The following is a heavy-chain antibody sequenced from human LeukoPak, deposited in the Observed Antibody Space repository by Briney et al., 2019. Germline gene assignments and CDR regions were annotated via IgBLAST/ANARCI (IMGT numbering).Heavy chain of an antibody. CDR1: GFTFSSYW. D-gene: IGHD3-3*01. CDR3: ARERGYDSWSGSRVLFDH. V-gene: IGHV3-74*01. CDR2: INSDGSST. Sequence: GGSLRLSCAASGFTFSSYWMHWVRQAPGKGLVWVSRINSDGSSTSYADSVKSRFTISRDNARNTLYLQMNSLRAEDTAVYYCARERGYDSWSGSRVLFDHWGQGTLVTVSS. J-gene: IGHJ4*02.